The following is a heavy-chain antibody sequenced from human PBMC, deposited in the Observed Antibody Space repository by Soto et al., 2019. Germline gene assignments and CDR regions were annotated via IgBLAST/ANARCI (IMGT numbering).Heavy chain of an antibody. CDR1: GFTFSSYA. D-gene: IGHD3-22*01. CDR3: AKSFGYDSSGYYHYYYGMDV. Sequence: GGSLRLSCAASGFTFSSYAMSWVRQAPGKGLEWVSAISGSGGSTYYADSVKGRFTISRDNSKNTLYLQMNSLRAEDTAVYYCAKSFGYDSSGYYHYYYGMDVWGQGTTVTVS. J-gene: IGHJ6*02. V-gene: IGHV3-23*01. CDR2: ISGSGGST.